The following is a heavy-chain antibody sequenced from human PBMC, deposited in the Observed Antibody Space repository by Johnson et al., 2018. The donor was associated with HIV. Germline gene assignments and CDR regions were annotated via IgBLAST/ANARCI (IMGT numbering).Heavy chain of an antibody. J-gene: IGHJ3*02. V-gene: IGHV3-66*01. CDR2: IYSGGST. CDR1: GFTVSSNY. D-gene: IGHD5-24*01. Sequence: VQLVESGGNLVQPGGSLRLSCAASGFTVSSNYMTWVRQAPGKGLEWVSVIYSGGSTYYADSVKGRFTISRDNSMDTLYLQMNNLRAEDTAVYYCAKGSRANTYGFDAFDIWGQGTMVTVSS. CDR3: AKGSRANTYGFDAFDI.